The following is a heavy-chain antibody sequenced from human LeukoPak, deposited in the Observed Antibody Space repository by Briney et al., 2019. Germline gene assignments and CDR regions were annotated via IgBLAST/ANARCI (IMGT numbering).Heavy chain of an antibody. CDR3: ARDHGDYAVGHDTFDV. CDR1: GYTFTGYY. D-gene: IGHD2-2*01. V-gene: IGHV1-2*02. Sequence: GASVKVSCKASGYTFTGYYLHWVRQAPGQGLEWMGWINPNTGGTNYAQKFQGRVTMTRDTSISTAYMELSRLRSDDTAVYYCARDHGDYAVGHDTFDVWGQGTKVTVSS. J-gene: IGHJ3*01. CDR2: INPNTGGT.